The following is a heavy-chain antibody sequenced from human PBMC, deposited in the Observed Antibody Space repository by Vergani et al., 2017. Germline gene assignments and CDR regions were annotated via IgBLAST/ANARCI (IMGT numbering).Heavy chain of an antibody. CDR1: GGSFSGYD. CDR3: ARRHGSGSYYNQRTNWFDP. V-gene: IGHV4-34*01. J-gene: IGHJ5*01. CDR2: INIIGST. Sequence: QVQLQQWGAGLLKPSETLSLTCAVYGGSFSGYDWSWICHPPGKGLEWDGEINIIGSTNYNPSLKSRVTISVDTSKNQFSLKVSSVTAADTAVYYCARRHGSGSYYNQRTNWFDPWGQGTLVTVSS. D-gene: IGHD3-10*01.